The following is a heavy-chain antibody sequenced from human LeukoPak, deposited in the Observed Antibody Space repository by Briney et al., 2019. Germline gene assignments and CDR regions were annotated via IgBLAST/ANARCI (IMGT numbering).Heavy chain of an antibody. CDR1: GFTVSSFW. CDR2: ISSDGSNT. V-gene: IGHV3-74*01. D-gene: IGHD3-10*01. Sequence: GGSLRLSCTASGFTVSSFWMHWVRKAPGKGMVWVSRISSDGSNTYYTDSVKGRLTISRDTAMHTLYLHMHSLREEDTADYYCARGRGAYGWFDPWGQGAQVTVSS. J-gene: IGHJ5*02. CDR3: ARGRGAYGWFDP.